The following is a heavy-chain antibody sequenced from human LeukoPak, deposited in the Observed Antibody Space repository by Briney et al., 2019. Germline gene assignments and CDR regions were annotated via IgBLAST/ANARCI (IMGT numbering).Heavy chain of an antibody. J-gene: IGHJ3*02. V-gene: IGHV4-34*01. CDR1: GGSFSAYY. Sequence: SETLSLTCAVYGGSFSAYYWSWIRQPPGKGLEWIGEINHSGSTNYNPSLKSRVTISVDTSKNQFSLRLSSVTAADTAVYYCARVRYYYDSSGYYYEDAFDIWGQGTMVTVSS. CDR2: INHSGST. D-gene: IGHD3-22*01. CDR3: ARVRYYYDSSGYYYEDAFDI.